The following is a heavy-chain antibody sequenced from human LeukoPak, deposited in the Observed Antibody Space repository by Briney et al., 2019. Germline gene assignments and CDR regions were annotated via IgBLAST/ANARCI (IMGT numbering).Heavy chain of an antibody. J-gene: IGHJ5*02. CDR1: GFIFSNYW. CDR3: VRESSGYAS. D-gene: IGHD3-22*01. V-gene: IGHV3-74*01. CDR2: VTGEGSS. Sequence: GGSLRLSCAASGFIFSNYWMHWVRQHPGKEPVWVARVTGEGSSIYADSVKGRFTISRDNAKNRVSLQMNSLRVEDTSVYYCVRESSGYASWGQGTLVTVSS.